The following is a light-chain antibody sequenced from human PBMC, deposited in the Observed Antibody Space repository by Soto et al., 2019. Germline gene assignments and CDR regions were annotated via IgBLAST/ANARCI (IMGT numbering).Light chain of an antibody. CDR2: SNN. CDR1: CSNIGSNT. J-gene: IGLJ2*01. Sequence: QSVLTQPPSASGTPGQRVTISCSGSCSNIGSNTVNWYQQLPGTAPKLLIYSNNQRPSGVPDRFSGSKSGTSASLAISGLQSEDEADYYCAAWDDSLLVVFGGGTKLTVL. CDR3: AAWDDSLLVV. V-gene: IGLV1-44*01.